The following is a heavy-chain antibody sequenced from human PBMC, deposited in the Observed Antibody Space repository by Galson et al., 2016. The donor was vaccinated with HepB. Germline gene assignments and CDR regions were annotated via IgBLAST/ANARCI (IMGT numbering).Heavy chain of an antibody. V-gene: IGHV5-51*01. CDR3: ARRGSGWSLFDY. CDR1: GYTFTNHW. CDR2: IYPGDSDT. Sequence: QSGAEVKKPGESLKISCQGSGYTFTNHWIGWVRQMPGKGLEWMGIIYPGDSDTRYSPSFQGQVTIPADKSTRTAYLQWSSLKASDTAMYYCARRGSGWSLFDYWGQGTLLTVSS. D-gene: IGHD6-19*01. J-gene: IGHJ4*02.